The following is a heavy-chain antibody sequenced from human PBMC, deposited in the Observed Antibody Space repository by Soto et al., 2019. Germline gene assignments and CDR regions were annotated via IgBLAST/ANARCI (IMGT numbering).Heavy chain of an antibody. D-gene: IGHD3-10*01. CDR1: GFTFDDYG. CDR2: INWNGGST. J-gene: IGHJ6*02. V-gene: IGHV3-20*04. CDR3: ARDLGGSGSYSDGCMDV. Sequence: EVQLVESGGGVVRPGGSLRLSCAASGFTFDDYGMSWVRQAPGKGLEWVSGINWNGGSTGYADSVKGRFTISRDNAKKXXYVEMNSLRAEDTALYYCARDLGGSGSYSDGCMDVWGQGTTVTVSS.